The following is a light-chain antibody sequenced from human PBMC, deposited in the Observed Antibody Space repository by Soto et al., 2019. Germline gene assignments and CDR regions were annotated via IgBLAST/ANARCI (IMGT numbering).Light chain of an antibody. CDR2: GAS. J-gene: IGKJ1*01. V-gene: IGKV3-20*01. Sequence: EIVLTQSPGTLSLSPRERATLSCRASQSVSSNYLAWYQRKPGQAPRLLIYGASNRATDIPNRFSGSGSGTDFTLTITRLEPEDFVVYYCQQYGSSPPTFGQGTKVEI. CDR1: QSVSSNY. CDR3: QQYGSSPPT.